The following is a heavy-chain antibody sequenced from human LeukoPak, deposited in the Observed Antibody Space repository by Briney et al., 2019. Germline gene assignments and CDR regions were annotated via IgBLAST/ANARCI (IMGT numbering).Heavy chain of an antibody. CDR1: GGSISSYY. CDR3: ARDSPYYYGSGSTYPVNWFDP. Sequence: SETLSLTCTVSGGSISSYYWSWIRQPAGKGLEWIGRIYTSGSTNYNPSLKSRVTTSVDTSKNQFSLKLSSVTAADTAVYYCARDSPYYYGSGSTYPVNWFDPWGQGTLVTVSS. CDR2: IYTSGST. V-gene: IGHV4-4*07. J-gene: IGHJ5*02. D-gene: IGHD3-10*01.